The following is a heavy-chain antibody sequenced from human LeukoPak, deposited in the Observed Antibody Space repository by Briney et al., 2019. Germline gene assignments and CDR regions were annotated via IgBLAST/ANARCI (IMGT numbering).Heavy chain of an antibody. J-gene: IGHJ6*02. CDR3: AKGTLGFLEWLLSPTYGMDV. V-gene: IGHV3-21*01. CDR1: GFTFSSYS. CDR2: ISSSSSYI. D-gene: IGHD3-3*01. Sequence: GGSLRLSCAASGFTFSSYSMNWVRQAPGKGLEWVSSISSSSSYIYYADSVKGRFTISRDNAKNSLYLQMNSLRAEDTAVYYCAKGTLGFLEWLLSPTYGMDVWGQGTTVTVSS.